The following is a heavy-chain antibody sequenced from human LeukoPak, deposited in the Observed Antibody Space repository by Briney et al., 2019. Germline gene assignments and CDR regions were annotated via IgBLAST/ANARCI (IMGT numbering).Heavy chain of an antibody. Sequence: SETLSLTCTVSGGSISSYYWSWIRQPPGKGLEWIWYIYYSGSTNYNPSLKSRVTISVDTSKNQFSLKLSSVTAADTAVYYCARSRDGYNGGFDYWGQGTLVTVSS. CDR3: ARSRDGYNGGFDY. V-gene: IGHV4-59*01. J-gene: IGHJ4*02. CDR1: GGSISSYY. CDR2: IYYSGST. D-gene: IGHD5-24*01.